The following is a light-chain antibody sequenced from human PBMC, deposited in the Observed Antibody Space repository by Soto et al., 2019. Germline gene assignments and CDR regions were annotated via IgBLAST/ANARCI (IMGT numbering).Light chain of an antibody. CDR1: RHVYINA. J-gene: IGKJ3*01. V-gene: IGKV3-20*01. CDR3: QQYGASPFP. CDR2: GAS. Sequence: VVLTQSPATLSLSPGDRATLSCRASRHVYINALGWYQQKPGRTPTLLIYGASTRATDIPDRFSATGSGTDFSLTISGVEPEDSAVYYCQQYGASPFPFGLGPDWKS.